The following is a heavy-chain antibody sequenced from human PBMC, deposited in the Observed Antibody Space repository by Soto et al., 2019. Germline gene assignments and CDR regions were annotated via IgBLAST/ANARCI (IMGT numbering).Heavy chain of an antibody. Sequence: PGGSLRLSCAASGFTFSSYAMSWVRQAPGKGLEWVSAISGSGGSTYYADSVKGRFTISRDNSKNTLYLQMNSLRAEDTAVYYCAKGKTGKTSSLLWFDHWGQGTLVTV. CDR1: GFTFSSYA. V-gene: IGHV3-23*01. CDR2: ISGSGGST. CDR3: AKGKTGKTSSLLWFDH. D-gene: IGHD1-1*01. J-gene: IGHJ5*02.